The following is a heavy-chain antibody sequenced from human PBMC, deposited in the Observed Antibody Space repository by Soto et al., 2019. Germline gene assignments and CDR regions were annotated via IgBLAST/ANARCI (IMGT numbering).Heavy chain of an antibody. V-gene: IGHV3-30*18. CDR1: GFTFSSYG. D-gene: IGHD2-15*01. CDR2: ISYDGSNK. Sequence: QVQLVESGGGVVQPGRSLRLSCAASGFTFSSYGMHWVRQAPGKGLEWVAVISYDGSNKYYADSVKGRFTISRDNSKNTLYLQMNSLRAEDTAVYYCAKDRGRVVVAAPLEYWGQGTLVTVSS. J-gene: IGHJ4*02. CDR3: AKDRGRVVVAAPLEY.